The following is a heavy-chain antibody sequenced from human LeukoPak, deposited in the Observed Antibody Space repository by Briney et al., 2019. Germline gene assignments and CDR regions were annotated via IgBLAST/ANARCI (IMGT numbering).Heavy chain of an antibody. D-gene: IGHD1-26*01. CDR1: GGSISSSSYY. V-gene: IGHV4-39*01. J-gene: IGHJ4*02. CDR2: IYYSGST. CDR3: ARLSGGELLSDY. Sequence: SETLSLTCTVSGGSISSSSYYWGWIRQPPGKGLEWIGSIYYSGSTYYNLSLKSRVTISVDTSKNQFSLKLSYVTAADTAVYYCARLSGGELLSDYWGQGTLVTVSS.